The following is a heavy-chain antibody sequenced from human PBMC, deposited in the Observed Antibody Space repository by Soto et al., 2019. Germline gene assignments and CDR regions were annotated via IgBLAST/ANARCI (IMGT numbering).Heavy chain of an antibody. D-gene: IGHD2-21*01. J-gene: IGHJ5*02. CDR2: IMYDGNTE. V-gene: IGHV3-30-3*01. CDR3: TRPTCDGGNCYFAH. CDR1: GFVFGSYA. Sequence: PGGSLRLSCAASGFVFGSYAMHWVRQAPGKGLEWVAVIMYDGNTEYYADSVKGRFTLSRDNSKNILSVQMNSLRAEDTAVYYCTRPTCDGGNCYFAHWRRGTLVTVSS.